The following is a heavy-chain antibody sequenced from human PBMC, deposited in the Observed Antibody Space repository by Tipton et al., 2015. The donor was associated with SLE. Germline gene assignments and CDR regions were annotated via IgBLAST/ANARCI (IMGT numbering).Heavy chain of an antibody. CDR3: ARDSSSSQDWYFDL. D-gene: IGHD6-6*01. CDR1: GYTFTSYG. CDR2: IIPMFGTA. Sequence: QSGPEVKKPGASVRVSCKAFGYTFTSYGISWVRQAPGQGLEWMGGIIPMFGTANYAQKFQGRVTITTDESTTTAYMELRSLRYEDTAVYYCARDSSSSQDWYFDLWGRGTLVTVSS. V-gene: IGHV1-69*05. J-gene: IGHJ2*01.